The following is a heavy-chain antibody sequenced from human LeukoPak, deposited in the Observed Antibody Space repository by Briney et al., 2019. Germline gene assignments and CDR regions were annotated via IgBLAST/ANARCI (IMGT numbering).Heavy chain of an antibody. Sequence: ASVKVSCKASGYTFTSYGISWVRQAPGQGLEWMGWISAYNGNTKYAQKLQGRVTMTTDTSTSTAYMELSSLRSEDTAVYYCAGLDCGGDCYPDYWGQGTLVTVSS. D-gene: IGHD2-21*02. CDR3: AGLDCGGDCYPDY. CDR2: ISAYNGNT. CDR1: GYTFTSYG. V-gene: IGHV1-18*01. J-gene: IGHJ4*02.